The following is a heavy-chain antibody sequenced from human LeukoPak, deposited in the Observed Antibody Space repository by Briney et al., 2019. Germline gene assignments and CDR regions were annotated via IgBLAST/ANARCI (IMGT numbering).Heavy chain of an antibody. CDR2: IKHDGSQK. D-gene: IGHD1-26*01. CDR1: GFSFSSYW. CDR3: ARPRQVGATTGFDY. J-gene: IGHJ4*02. Sequence: GGSLRLSCVASGFSFSSYWINWVRQAPGEGLEWVAHIKHDGSQKYYVDSVKGRFTISRDNAKNSLYLQMNSLRAEDTAVYYCARPRQVGATTGFDYWGQGTLVTVSS. V-gene: IGHV3-7*01.